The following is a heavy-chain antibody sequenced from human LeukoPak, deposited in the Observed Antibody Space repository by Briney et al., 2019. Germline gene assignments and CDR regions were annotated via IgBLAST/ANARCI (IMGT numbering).Heavy chain of an antibody. D-gene: IGHD3-22*01. CDR3: ARGTQEYDSSGYLLDY. CDR1: GYTFTSYD. Sequence: ASVKVSCKASGYTFTSYDINWVRQATEQGLEWMGWMNPNSGNTGYAQKFQGRVTMTRNTSISTTYMELSSLRSEDTAVYYCARGTQEYDSSGYLLDYWGQGTLVTVSS. V-gene: IGHV1-8*01. CDR2: MNPNSGNT. J-gene: IGHJ4*02.